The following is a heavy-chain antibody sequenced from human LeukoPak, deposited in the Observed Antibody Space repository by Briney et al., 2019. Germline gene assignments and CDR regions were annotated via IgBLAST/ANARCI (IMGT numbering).Heavy chain of an antibody. CDR1: GYTFTSYY. CDR3: ARGLKVTKLGARRNFFDY. Sequence: ASVKVSCKASGYTFTSYYMHWVRQAPGQGPEWMGIINPSDGSTTYAQKLQGRVTMTRDMSTSTVYTELSSLRSEDTAVYYCARGLKVTKLGARRNFFDYWGQGTLVTVSS. V-gene: IGHV1-46*04. J-gene: IGHJ4*02. CDR2: INPSDGST. D-gene: IGHD4-17*01.